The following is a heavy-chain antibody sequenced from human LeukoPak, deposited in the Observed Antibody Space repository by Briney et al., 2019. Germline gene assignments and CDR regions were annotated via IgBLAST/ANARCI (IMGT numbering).Heavy chain of an antibody. V-gene: IGHV3-23*01. D-gene: IGHD6-13*01. J-gene: IGHJ4*02. CDR3: AKDLYTSLVRVFDY. Sequence: GGSLRLSCAASGFTFSSCAMSWVRQAPGKGLEWVSAIRGSGVTTYYADSVKGRFTISRDNSKNTLYLQMNTLSADDTAVYYCAKDLYTSLVRVFDYWGQGTLVTVS. CDR1: GFTFSSCA. CDR2: IRGSGVTT.